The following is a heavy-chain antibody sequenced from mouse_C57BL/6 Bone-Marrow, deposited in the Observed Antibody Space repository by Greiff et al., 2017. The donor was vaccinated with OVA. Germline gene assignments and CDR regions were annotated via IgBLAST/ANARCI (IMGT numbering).Heavy chain of an antibody. CDR2: IYPGDGDT. V-gene: IGHV1-82*01. CDR1: GYAFSSSW. Sequence: QVQLQQSGPELVKPGASVKISCKASGYAFSSSWMNWVKQRPGKGLEWIGRIYPGDGDTNYTGKFKGKATLTADKSSSTAYMQLSSLTSEDSAVYCCARHEDGYYASYFDYGGQGTTLTVSS. D-gene: IGHD2-3*01. J-gene: IGHJ2*01. CDR3: ARHEDGYYASYFDY.